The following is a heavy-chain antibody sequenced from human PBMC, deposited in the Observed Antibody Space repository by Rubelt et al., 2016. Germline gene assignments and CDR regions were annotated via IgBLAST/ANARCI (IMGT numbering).Heavy chain of an antibody. CDR1: GGSFSGYY. J-gene: IGHJ4*02. CDR3: ARSYYDSSGYYYYFDY. D-gene: IGHD3-22*01. CDR2: INHSGST. Sequence: QVQLQQWGAGLLKPSETLSLTCAVYGGSFSGYYWSWIRQPPGKGLEWIGEINHSGSTNYNPSFKSRVTMSVDTSKNQFSLNLSSVTAADTAVYYCARSYYDSSGYYYYFDYWGQGTLVTVSS. V-gene: IGHV4-34*01.